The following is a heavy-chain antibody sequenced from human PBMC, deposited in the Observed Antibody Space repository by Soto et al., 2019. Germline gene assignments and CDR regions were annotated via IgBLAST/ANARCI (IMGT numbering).Heavy chain of an antibody. Sequence: QVQLVQSGAEVRKPGASVRVSCKASGYTFISYCLHWVRQAPGQGLEWMGIINPGQGRGWMGIINPLGASPGYAPKFQDRANMTVDTSTSTVYMELRNLSSEDTAMYYCARSPPWGSALGGWFDPWGQGTLVTVSS. J-gene: IGHJ5*02. D-gene: IGHD3-16*01. V-gene: IGHV1-46*01. CDR3: ARSPPWGSALGGWFDP. CDR1: GYTFISYC. CDR2: INPGQGRGWMGIINPLGASP.